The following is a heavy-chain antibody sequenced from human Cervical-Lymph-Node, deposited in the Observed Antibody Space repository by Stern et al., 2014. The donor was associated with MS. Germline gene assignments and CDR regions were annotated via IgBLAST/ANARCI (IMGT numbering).Heavy chain of an antibody. CDR2: IYSGGGT. Sequence: EVHLVESGGGLIQPGGSLRLSCAASGFTVRTNHVTWVRQAPGKGLECVSVIYSGGGTYYADSVKGRFTISRDNSKNTVYLQMNSLRVEDTAVYYCSSDVGNYYYDKDVWGQGTTVTVSS. V-gene: IGHV3-53*01. CDR1: GFTVRTNH. J-gene: IGHJ6*02. CDR3: SSDVGNYYYDKDV.